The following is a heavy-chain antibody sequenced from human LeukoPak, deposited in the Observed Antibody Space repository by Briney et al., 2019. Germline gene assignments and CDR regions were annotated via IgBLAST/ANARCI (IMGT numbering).Heavy chain of an antibody. CDR1: GFTFDDYG. Sequence: PGGSLRLSCAASGFTFDDYGMSWVRQVPGKGLEWVSGINWNGGSTGYADSVKGRFTISRDNAKNSLYLQMNSLRAEDTALYYCARDGASGYDILTPLDYWGQGTLVTVSS. CDR3: ARDGASGYDILTPLDY. J-gene: IGHJ4*02. V-gene: IGHV3-20*04. CDR2: INWNGGST. D-gene: IGHD3-9*01.